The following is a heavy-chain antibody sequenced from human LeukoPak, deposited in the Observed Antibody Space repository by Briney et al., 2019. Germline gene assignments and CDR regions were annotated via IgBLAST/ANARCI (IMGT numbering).Heavy chain of an antibody. CDR1: GFTFSNYV. D-gene: IGHD3-9*01. J-gene: IGHJ4*02. CDR3: AKDLYLTGYSFDY. CDR2: ISGSGGST. V-gene: IGHV3-23*01. Sequence: PWESLRLSCAASGFTFSNYVMSWVRQAPGKGLEWVSEISGSGGSTHYTDSVKGRFTISRDNSKNTLYLQMNSLRAEDTAVYYCAKDLYLTGYSFDYWGQGTLVTVSS.